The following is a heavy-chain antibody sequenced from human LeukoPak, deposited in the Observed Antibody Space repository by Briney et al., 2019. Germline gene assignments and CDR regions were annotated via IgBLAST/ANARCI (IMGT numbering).Heavy chain of an antibody. CDR1: GGSFSGYY. Sequence: PSETLSLTCAVYGGSFSGYYWSWIRQPPGKGLEWIGEINHSGSTNYNPSLKSRVTISVDTSKNQFSLKLSSVTAADKAVYYCARGDGYGSGSYPLFDYWGQGTLVTVSS. J-gene: IGHJ4*02. D-gene: IGHD3-10*01. CDR2: INHSGST. V-gene: IGHV4-34*01. CDR3: ARGDGYGSGSYPLFDY.